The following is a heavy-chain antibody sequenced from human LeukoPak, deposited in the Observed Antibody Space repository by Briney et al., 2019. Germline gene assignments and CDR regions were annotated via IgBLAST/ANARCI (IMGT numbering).Heavy chain of an antibody. CDR1: GFTFSNYG. CDR3: ARDGPYYYDSSGYYL. J-gene: IGHJ4*02. D-gene: IGHD3-22*01. V-gene: IGHV3-30*03. CDR2: LSSDGNNK. Sequence: GGSLRLSCAASGFTFSNYGMHWVRQAPGKGLEWVAVLSSDGNNKYSADSVKGRFTISRDNSKNTMYLQMNSLRIEDTAVYYCARDGPYYYDSSGYYLWGQGTLVTVSS.